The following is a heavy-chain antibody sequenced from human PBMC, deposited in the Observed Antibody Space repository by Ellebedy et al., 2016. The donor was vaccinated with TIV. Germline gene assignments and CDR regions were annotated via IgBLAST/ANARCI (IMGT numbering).Heavy chain of an antibody. CDR3: ANMAWGNEDYSVDS. Sequence: GGSLRLXCAASRFTFSIFGLHWVRQAPGKGLEWVAVIANDGRNKYYGDSVKGRFTISRDNSKNTLYLQMNSLKVEDTAVYYCANMAWGNEDYSVDSWGQGTLVTVSS. CDR1: RFTFSIFG. CDR2: IANDGRNK. V-gene: IGHV3-30*18. D-gene: IGHD2-21*01. J-gene: IGHJ5*01.